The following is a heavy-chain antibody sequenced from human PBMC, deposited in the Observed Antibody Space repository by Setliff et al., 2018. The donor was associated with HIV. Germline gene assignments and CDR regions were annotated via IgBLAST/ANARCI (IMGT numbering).Heavy chain of an antibody. J-gene: IGHJ6*02. CDR3: AREGGYFDWLGYYYYYGLDV. Sequence: TLSLTCTVSGGSLSSGDYSWSWIRQPAGKGLEWIGHVYTSGSINYNPSLKSRVTISVEMSKNQLSLNMTSVTAADTAVYYCAREGGYFDWLGYYYYYGLDVWGPGTTVTVSS. CDR1: GGSLSSGDYS. V-gene: IGHV4-61*09. D-gene: IGHD3-9*01. CDR2: VYTSGSI.